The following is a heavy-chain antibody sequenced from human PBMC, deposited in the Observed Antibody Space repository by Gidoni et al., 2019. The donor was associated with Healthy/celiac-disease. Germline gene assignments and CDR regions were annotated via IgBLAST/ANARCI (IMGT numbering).Heavy chain of an antibody. CDR1: GFTFISYG. J-gene: IGHJ4*02. D-gene: IGHD5-18*01. CDR2: ISYDGSKN. Sequence: QVQLVESGGGVVQPGRSLRLSCAASGFTFISYGMHWVRQAPVKGLEWVAVISYDGSKNDYADSVKGRFTISRDNSKNTLYLQMNSRRAEETAVYYGAKDLHVDTAMDYWVQGTLVTVSS. V-gene: IGHV3-30*18. CDR3: AKDLHVDTAMDY.